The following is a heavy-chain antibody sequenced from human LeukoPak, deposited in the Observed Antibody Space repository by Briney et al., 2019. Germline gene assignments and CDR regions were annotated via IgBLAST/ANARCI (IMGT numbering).Heavy chain of an antibody. CDR3: ARGDGYTDY. V-gene: IGHV3-21*01. Sequence: PGGSLRLSCAASGXTLSTFGMNWVRQAPGKGLEWVSSISSSRNYIYYADSVKGRFTISRDNAKNSLYLQMNSLRAEDTAVYYCARGDGYTDYWGQGTLVTVSS. D-gene: IGHD5-24*01. CDR1: GXTLSTFG. CDR2: ISSSRNYI. J-gene: IGHJ4*02.